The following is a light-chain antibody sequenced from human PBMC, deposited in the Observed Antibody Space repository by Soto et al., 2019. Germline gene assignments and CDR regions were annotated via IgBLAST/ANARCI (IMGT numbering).Light chain of an antibody. V-gene: IGKV1-5*03. CDR1: QGISSW. CDR2: KAS. CDR3: QQYNSYSRT. Sequence: DIQMTQSPSSLSESVGDRVTITFRASQGISSWLAWYQQKPGKAPKLLIYKASSLESGVPSRFSGSGSGTEFTLTISSLQPDDFATYYCQQYNSYSRTFGPGTKVDI. J-gene: IGKJ1*01.